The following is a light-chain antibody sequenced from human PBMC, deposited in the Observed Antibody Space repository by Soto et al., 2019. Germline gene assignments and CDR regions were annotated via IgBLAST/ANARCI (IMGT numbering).Light chain of an antibody. Sequence: IVLTQSPVTLSMSPGESANLSCRASQSVSSDYLAWYQQKPGQAPRLLIYGATSRATGSPDRFSGSGSGTDFTLTISRVEPEDVAVYYCQQYGGSPTFGQGTKVEIK. CDR2: GAT. CDR3: QQYGGSPT. CDR1: QSVSSDY. V-gene: IGKV3-20*01. J-gene: IGKJ1*01.